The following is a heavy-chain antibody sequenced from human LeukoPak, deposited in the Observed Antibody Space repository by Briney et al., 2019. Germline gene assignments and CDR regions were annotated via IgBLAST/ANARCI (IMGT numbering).Heavy chain of an antibody. CDR2: IYYSGST. J-gene: IGHJ6*03. CDR3: ARETYSTKYFYFYMDV. V-gene: IGHV4-39*07. CDR1: GGSVSSGSYY. Sequence: PSETLSLTCTVSGGSVSSGSYYWGWIRQPPGKGLEWIGNIYYSGSTYDNPSLKSRVTISVDTSKNQFSLNLGSVTAADTAVYYCARETYSTKYFYFYMDVWGKGTTVTVSS. D-gene: IGHD5-18*01.